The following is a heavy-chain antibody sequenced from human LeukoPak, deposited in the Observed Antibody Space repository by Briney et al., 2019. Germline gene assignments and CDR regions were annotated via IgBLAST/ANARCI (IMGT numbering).Heavy chain of an antibody. J-gene: IGHJ4*02. CDR1: GFTLRIHA. V-gene: IGHV3-23*01. CDR3: AKDHMHSDAWYNNPDY. CDR2: INGRGDDI. D-gene: IGHD1-1*01. Sequence: GGSLRLSCAASGFTLRIHAMNWVRQAPGKGLEWVSGINGRGDDIYYADSVKGRFTISRDNSKNTLYLQMNSLRVEDTGIYFCAKDHMHSDAWYNNPDYWGQGTLVTVSS.